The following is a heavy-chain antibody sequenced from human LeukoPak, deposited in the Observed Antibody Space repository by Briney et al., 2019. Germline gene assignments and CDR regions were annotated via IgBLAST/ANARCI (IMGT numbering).Heavy chain of an antibody. CDR1: GYTFTTYD. Sequence: ASVKVSCKASGYTFTTYDINWVRQATGQGLEWMGWMNPNSGNTGYAQSFQGRVTMTRNTHISTAYMELSSLRSEDTAVYYCAREVRGTDRHFDYWGQGTLVTVSS. V-gene: IGHV1-8*01. J-gene: IGHJ4*02. CDR3: AREVRGTDRHFDY. D-gene: IGHD1-1*01. CDR2: MNPNSGNT.